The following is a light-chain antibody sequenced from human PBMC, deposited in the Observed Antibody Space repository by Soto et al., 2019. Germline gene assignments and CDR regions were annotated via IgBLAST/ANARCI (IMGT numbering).Light chain of an antibody. V-gene: IGLV1-44*01. Sequence: QSVLTQPPSASGTPGQRVTISCSGSSSNIGSNTVNWYQQLPGTAPKLFIYSNNQRPSGVPDRCSGSKSGTSASLAISGLQSEDEADCYCAAWDDSLNAVVFGGGTKVT. J-gene: IGLJ2*01. CDR3: AAWDDSLNAVV. CDR2: SNN. CDR1: SSNIGSNT.